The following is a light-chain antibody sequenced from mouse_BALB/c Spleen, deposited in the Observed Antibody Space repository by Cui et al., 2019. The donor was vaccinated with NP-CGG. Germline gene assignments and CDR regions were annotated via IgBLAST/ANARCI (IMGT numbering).Light chain of an antibody. CDR1: TGAVTTSNY. CDR3: ALWYSNHWV. Sequence: VVTQEAALTTSPGETVTLTCRSNTGAVTTSNYANWVQEKPDHLFTGLIGGTNNRAPGVPARFSGSLIGDKAALTITGAQTEDEALYFCALWYSNHWVFGGGTKLTVL. V-gene: IGLV1*01. J-gene: IGLJ1*01. CDR2: GTN.